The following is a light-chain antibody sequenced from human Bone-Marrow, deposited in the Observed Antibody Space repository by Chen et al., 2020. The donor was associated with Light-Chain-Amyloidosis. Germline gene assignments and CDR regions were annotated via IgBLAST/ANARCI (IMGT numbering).Light chain of an antibody. Sequence: SYELTQPPSVSVSPGQTARSTCSGEDLPTKYAYWYQQKPGQAPVLVIHRDTERPSGISERFSGSSSVTTSTLTISGVQAEDEADYHCQSADSSGTYEVIFGGGTKLTVL. V-gene: IGLV3-25*03. CDR1: DLPTKY. J-gene: IGLJ2*01. CDR2: RDT. CDR3: QSADSSGTYEVI.